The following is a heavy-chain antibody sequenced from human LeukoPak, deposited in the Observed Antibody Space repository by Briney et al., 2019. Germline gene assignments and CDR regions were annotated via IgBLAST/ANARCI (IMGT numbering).Heavy chain of an antibody. CDR3: ARVVYYYDSSVAFDI. J-gene: IGHJ3*02. Sequence: PGGSLRLSCAASGFTSSSYWMSWVRQAPGKGLEWVANIKQDGSEKYYVDSVKGRFTISRDNAKNSLYLQMNSLRAEDTAVYYCARVVYYYDSSVAFDIWGQGTMVTVSS. CDR1: GFTSSSYW. V-gene: IGHV3-7*01. D-gene: IGHD3-22*01. CDR2: IKQDGSEK.